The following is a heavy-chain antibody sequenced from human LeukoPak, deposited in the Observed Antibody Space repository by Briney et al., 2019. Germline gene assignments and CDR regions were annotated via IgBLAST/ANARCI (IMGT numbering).Heavy chain of an antibody. V-gene: IGHV3-23*01. J-gene: IGHJ5*02. CDR3: AKEVYYYDSSGYPGWFDP. Sequence: PGGSLRLSCAASGFTFSSYAMSWVRQAPGKGLEWVSAISGSGGSTYYADSVKGRLTISRDNSKNTLYLQMNSLRAEDTAVYYCAKEVYYYDSSGYPGWFDPWGQGTLVAVSS. CDR1: GFTFSSYA. D-gene: IGHD3-22*01. CDR2: ISGSGGST.